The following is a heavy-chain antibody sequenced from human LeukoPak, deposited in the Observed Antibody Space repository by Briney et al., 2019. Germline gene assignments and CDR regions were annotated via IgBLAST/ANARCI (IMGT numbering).Heavy chain of an antibody. CDR3: ARKISAAGHFDY. CDR1: GYSISSGHW. V-gene: IGHV4-28*06. J-gene: IGHJ4*02. Sequence: SDTLSLTCAVSGYSISSGHWWGWIRPPPGKRLEWIAYISNSGSTNYNPSLKSRVTMSVDTSKNQFSLKLSSVTALDTAVYSCARKISAAGHFDYWGQGTLVTVSS. CDR2: ISNSGST. D-gene: IGHD6-13*01.